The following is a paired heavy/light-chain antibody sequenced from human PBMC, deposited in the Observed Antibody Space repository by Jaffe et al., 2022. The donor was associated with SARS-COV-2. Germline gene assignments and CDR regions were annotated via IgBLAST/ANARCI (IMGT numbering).Heavy chain of an antibody. Sequence: EVQLVQSGAEVKKPGESLKISCKGSGYSFTNYWIVWVRQMPGKGLEWMGIIYPGDSSTRYSPSFQGQVTISADKSISTAYLQWSSLRASDTAMYYCARAYGSGSYGADPWGQGTLVTVSS. CDR2: IYPGDSST. CDR3: ARAYGSGSYGADP. CDR1: GYSFTNYW. J-gene: IGHJ5*02. V-gene: IGHV5-51*01. D-gene: IGHD3-10*01.
Light chain of an antibody. Sequence: QAVVTQEPSLTVSPGGTVTLTCGSSTGAVTSGHYPYWFQQKPGQAPRTLIYDASNKHSWTPARFSGSLLGGKAALTLSGAQPEDEAEYYCLLSYSDVRGVFGGGTKLTVL. CDR3: LLSYSDVRGV. V-gene: IGLV7-46*01. CDR2: DAS. J-gene: IGLJ2*01. CDR1: TGAVTSGHY.